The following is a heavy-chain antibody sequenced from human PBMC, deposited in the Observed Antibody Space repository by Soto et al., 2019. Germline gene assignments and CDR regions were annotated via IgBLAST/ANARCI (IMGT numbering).Heavy chain of an antibody. CDR3: ARQDPPYYYGMDV. V-gene: IGHV4-31*03. Sequence: SETLSLTCTVSGGSISSGGYYWSWIRQHPGKGLEWIGYIYYSGSTYYNPSLKSRVTISVDTSKNQFSLKLSSVTAADTAVYYCARQDPPYYYGMDVWGQGTTVTVYS. CDR2: IYYSGST. CDR1: GGSISSGGYY. J-gene: IGHJ6*02.